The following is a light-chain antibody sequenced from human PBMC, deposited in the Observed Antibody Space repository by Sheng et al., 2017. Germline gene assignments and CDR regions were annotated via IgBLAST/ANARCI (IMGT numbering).Light chain of an antibody. CDR1: QSVSSRY. Sequence: EIVLTQSPGTLSLSPGETATLSCRASQSVSSRYLAWYHHKPGQAPRLLIHGASNRASGTPDRFSGSGSGTDFTLTISRLEPEDFVVYYCHQYGTSPYSFGRGDQAGDQT. J-gene: IGKJ2*03. V-gene: IGKV3-20*01. CDR3: HQYGTSPYS. CDR2: GAS.